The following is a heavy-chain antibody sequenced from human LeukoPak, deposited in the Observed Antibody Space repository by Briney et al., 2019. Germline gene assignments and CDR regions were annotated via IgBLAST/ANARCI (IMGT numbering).Heavy chain of an antibody. CDR1: GGSFSGYY. J-gene: IGHJ5*02. V-gene: IGHV4-34*01. CDR2: INHSGST. Sequence: SETLSLTCAVYGGSFSGYYWSWIRQPPGKGLEWIGEINHSGSTNYNPSLKSRVTISVDTSMNQFSLKLSSVTAADTAVYYCARDLVVPPYNWFDPWGQGTLVTVSS. D-gene: IGHD2-2*01. CDR3: ARDLVVPPYNWFDP.